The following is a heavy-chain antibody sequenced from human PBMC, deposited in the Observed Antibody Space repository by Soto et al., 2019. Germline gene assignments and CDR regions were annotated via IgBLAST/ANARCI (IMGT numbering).Heavy chain of an antibody. D-gene: IGHD3-16*01. CDR2: IYYTGST. CDR1: SWSLRRTIYS. CDR3: ARELRDGNTYTPDY. J-gene: IGHJ4*02. V-gene: IGHV4-31*02. Sequence: TPSPTCSFSSWSLRRTIYSLSWVPPRPGKGLEYIGYIYYTGSTYYTPSFKSRIAISVDTSKTQFSLRLSSVTAADTAVYFCARELRDGNTYTPDYWGQETLVTVSS.